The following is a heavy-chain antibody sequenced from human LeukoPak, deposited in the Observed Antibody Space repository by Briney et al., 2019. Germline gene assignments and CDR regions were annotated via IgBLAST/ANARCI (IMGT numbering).Heavy chain of an antibody. Sequence: GGSLRLSCAASGFTFSSYAMSWVRQAPGKGLEWVSAISGSGGSTYYADSVKGRFTISRDNSKNTLYLQMNSLRAEDTAVYYCVDMVRGVIIGGLDDYWGQGTLVTVSP. D-gene: IGHD3-10*01. J-gene: IGHJ4*02. CDR3: VDMVRGVIIGGLDDY. V-gene: IGHV3-23*01. CDR2: ISGSGGST. CDR1: GFTFSSYA.